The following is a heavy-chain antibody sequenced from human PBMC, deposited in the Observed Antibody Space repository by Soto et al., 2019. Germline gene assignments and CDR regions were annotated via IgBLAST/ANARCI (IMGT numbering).Heavy chain of an antibody. Sequence: PSETLSLTCAVYGGSFSGYYWGWIRQPPGKGLEWIGEINHSGTTNYNPSLKSRVTISVDTSKNQFSLKLSSVTAADTAVYYCARGDIGSGYGESLGWGQGPLVT. CDR3: ARGDIGSGYGESLG. J-gene: IGHJ4*02. CDR1: GGSFSGYY. CDR2: INHSGTT. V-gene: IGHV4-34*01. D-gene: IGHD5-12*01.